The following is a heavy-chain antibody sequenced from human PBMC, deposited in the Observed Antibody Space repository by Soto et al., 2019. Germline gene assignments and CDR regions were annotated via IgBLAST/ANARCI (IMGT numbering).Heavy chain of an antibody. CDR3: AMRAVAGRSHWFDP. V-gene: IGHV4-31*03. CDR2: IYYSGST. CDR1: GGSISSGGYY. Sequence: QVQLQESGPGLVKPSQTLSLTCTVSGGSISSGGYYWSWIRQHPGKGLEWIGYIYYSGSTYYNPSLKSRVTISVDTSKTQFSLKLSSVTAADTAVYYCAMRAVAGRSHWFDPWGQGTLVTVSS. D-gene: IGHD6-19*01. J-gene: IGHJ5*02.